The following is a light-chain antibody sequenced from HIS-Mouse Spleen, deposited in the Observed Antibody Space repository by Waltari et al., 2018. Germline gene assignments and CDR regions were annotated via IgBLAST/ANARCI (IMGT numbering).Light chain of an antibody. Sequence: QSALTQPPSASGSPGQSVTISCTGTSSDVGGYNYVSWYQQQPGKAPKLMIYEVSKRPSGVPYRCSGAKSGNTASLTVSGLQAEDEADYYCSSYAGSNNYVFGTGTKVTVL. CDR1: SSDVGGYNY. V-gene: IGLV2-8*01. J-gene: IGLJ1*01. CDR2: EVS. CDR3: SSYAGSNNYV.